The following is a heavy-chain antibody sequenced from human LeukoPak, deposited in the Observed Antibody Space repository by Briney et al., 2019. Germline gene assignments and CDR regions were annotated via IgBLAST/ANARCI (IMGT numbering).Heavy chain of an antibody. J-gene: IGHJ4*02. CDR3: TTEVGYGSGSYRVYFDY. Sequence: GGSLRLSCAASGFTFSNAWMSWVRQAPGKGLEWVGRIKSKTDGGTTDYAAPVKGRFTISRDDSKNTLYLQMNSLKTEDTAVYYCTTEVGYGSGSYRVYFDYWGQGTLVTVSS. CDR1: GFTFSNAW. CDR2: IKSKTDGGTT. D-gene: IGHD3-10*01. V-gene: IGHV3-15*01.